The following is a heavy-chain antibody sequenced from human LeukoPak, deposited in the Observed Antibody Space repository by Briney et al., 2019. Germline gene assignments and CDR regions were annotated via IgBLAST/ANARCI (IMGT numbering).Heavy chain of an antibody. Sequence: EASVKVSCKASGYSFSSYGISWGRQAPGQGREWMGWIAAYTGNTNYAQILQGRVTMTPDTSTSTAYMELRSLRSDDTAVYYCARLIYGIYYYGMDIWGQGTTVTVSS. D-gene: IGHD4-17*01. V-gene: IGHV1-18*01. CDR1: GYSFSSYG. CDR3: ARLIYGIYYYGMDI. CDR2: IAAYTGNT. J-gene: IGHJ6*02.